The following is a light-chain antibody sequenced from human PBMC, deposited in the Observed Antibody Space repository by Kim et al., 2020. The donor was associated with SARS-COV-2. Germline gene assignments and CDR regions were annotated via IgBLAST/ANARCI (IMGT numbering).Light chain of an antibody. V-gene: IGLV3-9*01. CDR3: QVWDSSPV. Sequence: ELTQPLSVSVALGQTARITCGGNNIGRKNVHWYQQKPGQAPVLVIYRDSNRPSGIPERFSGSNSGNTATLTISRAQVGDEADYYCQVWDSSPVFGGGTQLTVL. CDR1: NIGRKN. CDR2: RDS. J-gene: IGLJ2*01.